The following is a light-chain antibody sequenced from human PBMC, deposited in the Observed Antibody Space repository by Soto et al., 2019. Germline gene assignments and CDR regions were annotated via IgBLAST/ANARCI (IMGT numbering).Light chain of an antibody. CDR2: AAS. J-gene: IGKJ2*01. V-gene: IGKV1-39*01. CDR3: QQSYSPPYT. CDR1: QSISNY. Sequence: DIQMTQSPSSLFVSVGDRVTLTCWASQSISNYLSWYQHKVGQAPKLLIYAASTLQSGVPSRFSGSGSGTDFTLTISSLQPEDFATYYCQQSYSPPYTFGQGTKLEIK.